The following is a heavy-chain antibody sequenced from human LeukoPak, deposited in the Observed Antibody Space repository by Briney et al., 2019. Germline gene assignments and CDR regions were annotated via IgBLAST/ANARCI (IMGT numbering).Heavy chain of an antibody. V-gene: IGHV4-34*01. J-gene: IGHJ5*02. Sequence: PSETLSLTCAVYGGSFSGYYWSWIRQPPGKGLEWIGEINHSGSTNYNPSLKSRVTISVDTSKNQFSLKLSSVTAADTAVYYCAAQTVNSSTSYRLVWFDPWGQGTLVTVSS. CDR3: AAQTVNSSTSYRLVWFDP. CDR2: INHSGST. D-gene: IGHD2-2*01. CDR1: GGSFSGYY.